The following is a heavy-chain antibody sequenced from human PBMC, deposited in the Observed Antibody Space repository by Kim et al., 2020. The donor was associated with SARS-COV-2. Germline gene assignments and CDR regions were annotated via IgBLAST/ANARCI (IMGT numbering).Heavy chain of an antibody. V-gene: IGHV1-69*01. Sequence: NYAQKFQGRVTITADESTSTAYMELSSLRSEDTAVYYCARGLIGDQGADYWGQGTLVTVSS. D-gene: IGHD3-10*01. J-gene: IGHJ4*02. CDR3: ARGLIGDQGADY.